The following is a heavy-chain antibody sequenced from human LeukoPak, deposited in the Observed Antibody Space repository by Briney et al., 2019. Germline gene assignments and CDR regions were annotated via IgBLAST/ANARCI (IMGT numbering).Heavy chain of an antibody. V-gene: IGHV1-2*02. J-gene: IGHJ4*02. D-gene: IGHD2-15*01. CDR3: ARGYCSGGSCYADIDY. CDR2: INPNSGGT. Sequence: ASVKVSCKASGYTFTGYYMHWVRQAPGQGLEWMGWINPNSGGTNYAQKFQGRVTMTRDTSISTAYMELSRLRSDDTAVYYCARGYCSGGSCYADIDYWGQGTLVTVSS. CDR1: GYTFTGYY.